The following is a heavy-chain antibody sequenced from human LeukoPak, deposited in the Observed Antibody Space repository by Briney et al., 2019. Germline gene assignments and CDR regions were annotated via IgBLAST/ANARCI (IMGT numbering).Heavy chain of an antibody. CDR3: ARRRRIVGATPGAFDI. J-gene: IGHJ3*02. V-gene: IGHV4-34*01. CDR2: INHRGST. Sequence: SETLSLTCAVHGGSLSGYFWSWIRQPPGTGNGLEWIGEINHRGSTNYNPSLKSRVTMSVDTSKNQFSLKLSSVTAADTAVYYCARRRRIVGATPGAFDIWGQGTMVTVSS. D-gene: IGHD1-26*01. CDR1: GGSLSGYF.